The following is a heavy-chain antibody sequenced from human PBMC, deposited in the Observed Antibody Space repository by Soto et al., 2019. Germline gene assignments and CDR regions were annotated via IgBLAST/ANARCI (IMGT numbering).Heavy chain of an antibody. D-gene: IGHD2-21*02. CDR3: AREAYCGGDCDAFDI. J-gene: IGHJ3*02. CDR2: IYSGGST. Sequence: EVQLVESGGGLVQPGGSLRLSCAASGFTVSSNYMSWVRQAPGKGLEWVSVIYSGGSTYYADSVKGRFTISRHNSKNTLYLQMNSLRAEDTAVYYCAREAYCGGDCDAFDIWGQGTMVTVSS. CDR1: GFTVSSNY. V-gene: IGHV3-53*04.